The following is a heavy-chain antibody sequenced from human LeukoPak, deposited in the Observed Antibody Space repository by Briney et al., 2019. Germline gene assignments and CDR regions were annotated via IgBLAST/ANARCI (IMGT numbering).Heavy chain of an antibody. CDR1: GYSFTSYW. V-gene: IGHV5-51*01. CDR2: IYPGDSDT. J-gene: IGHJ4*02. D-gene: IGHD3-16*02. CDR3: ARTYYDYVWGSYPPDY. Sequence: GESLKISWKGSGYSFTSYWIGWVRQMPGKGLEWMGIIYPGDSDTRYSPSFQGQVTISADKSISTAYLQWSSLKASDTAMYYCARTYYDYVWGSYPPDYWGQGTLVTVSS.